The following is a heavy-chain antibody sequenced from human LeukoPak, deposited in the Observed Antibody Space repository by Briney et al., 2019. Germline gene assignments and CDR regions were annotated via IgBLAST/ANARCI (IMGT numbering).Heavy chain of an antibody. V-gene: IGHV1-18*04. J-gene: IGHJ4*02. CDR3: ARSRGRTMVQGVIPYFDY. CDR2: ISAYNGNT. D-gene: IGHD3-10*01. CDR1: GYTFTGYY. Sequence: ASVKVSCKASGYTFTGYYLHWVRQAPGQGLEWMGWISAYNGNTNYAQKLQGRVTMTTDTSTSTAYMELRSLRSDDTAVYYCARSRGRTMVQGVIPYFDYWGQGTLVTVSS.